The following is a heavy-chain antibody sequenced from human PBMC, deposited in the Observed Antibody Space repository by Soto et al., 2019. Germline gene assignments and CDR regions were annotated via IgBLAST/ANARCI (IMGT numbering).Heavy chain of an antibody. CDR3: ARGSVVTGLTIYRRGHGCVLLSERVTSDWPDY. CDR1: GYSISSGYY. Sequence: PSETLSLTCAVSGYSISSGYYWGWIRQPPGKGLEWIGSIYHSGWTVYNPSLKSRVDISVDTSKRQFSLNLNSVTAADTAVYLCARGSVVTGLTIYRRGHGCVLLSERVTSDWPDYWGQGTQVTVSS. V-gene: IGHV4-38-2*01. D-gene: IGHD3-10*01. J-gene: IGHJ4*02. CDR2: IYHSGWT.